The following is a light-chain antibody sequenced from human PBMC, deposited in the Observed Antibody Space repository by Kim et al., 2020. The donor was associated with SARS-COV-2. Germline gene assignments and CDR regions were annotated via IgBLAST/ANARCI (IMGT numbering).Light chain of an antibody. CDR2: SAS. Sequence: GSLSVFPGERATLPCRASQSIRSNLAWYQQKPGQAPRLLIYSASTRATGVPARFSGSGSGTEFTLTISSLQSEDFAVYYCQHSGAFGQGTKVDIK. CDR3: QHSGA. V-gene: IGKV3-15*01. J-gene: IGKJ1*01. CDR1: QSIRSN.